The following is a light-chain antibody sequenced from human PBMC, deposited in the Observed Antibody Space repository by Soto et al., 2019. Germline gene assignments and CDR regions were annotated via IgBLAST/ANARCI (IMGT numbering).Light chain of an antibody. CDR3: QQYNNWPPRT. CDR1: ESVRTN. J-gene: IGKJ1*01. V-gene: IGKV3-15*01. CDR2: GAS. Sequence: ILFTQSPGTLSLSPVERAALSCMASESVRTNLAWYQQKPGQAPRLLIYGASNRATGIPARFSGSGSGTEFTLTISSLQSEDFAVYYCQQYNNWPPRTFGQGTKVDI.